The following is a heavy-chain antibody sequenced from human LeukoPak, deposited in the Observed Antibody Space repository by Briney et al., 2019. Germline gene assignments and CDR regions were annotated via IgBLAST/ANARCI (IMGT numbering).Heavy chain of an antibody. Sequence: SETLSLTCTVSGGSISSGDYYWSWIRQPPGKGLEWIGEINHSGSTNYNPSLKSRVTISVDTSKNQFSLKLSSVTAADTAVYYCARGRRHYDILRTTLHFDYWGQGTLVTVSS. CDR2: INHSGST. V-gene: IGHV4-39*07. D-gene: IGHD3-9*01. J-gene: IGHJ4*02. CDR1: GGSISSGDYY. CDR3: ARGRRHYDILRTTLHFDY.